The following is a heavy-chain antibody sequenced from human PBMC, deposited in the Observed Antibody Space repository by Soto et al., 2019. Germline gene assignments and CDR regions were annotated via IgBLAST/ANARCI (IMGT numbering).Heavy chain of an antibody. D-gene: IGHD6-13*01. CDR2: INHSGST. J-gene: IGHJ5*02. Sequence: QVQLQQWGAGLLKPSETLSLTCAVSGGSFSGYYWSWIRQPPGKGLEWIGEINHSGSTNYNPSLKSRVTISVDTSKNQFSLKLSSVTAADTAVYYCARLIAAAGTYWFDPWGQGTLVTVSS. CDR1: GGSFSGYY. V-gene: IGHV4-34*01. CDR3: ARLIAAAGTYWFDP.